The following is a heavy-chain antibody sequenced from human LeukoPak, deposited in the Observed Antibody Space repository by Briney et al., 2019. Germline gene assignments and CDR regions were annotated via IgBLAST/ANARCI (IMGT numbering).Heavy chain of an antibody. J-gene: IGHJ4*02. D-gene: IGHD1-14*01. CDR2: INHSGST. Sequence: PSETLSLTCTVSGGSISSSSYYWGWIRQPPGKGLEWIGEINHSGSTNYNPSLKSRVTISVDTSKNQFSLKLSSVTAADTAVYYCASSSGVRSYYYWGQGTLVTVSS. CDR1: GGSISSSSYY. V-gene: IGHV4-39*07. CDR3: ASSSGVRSYYY.